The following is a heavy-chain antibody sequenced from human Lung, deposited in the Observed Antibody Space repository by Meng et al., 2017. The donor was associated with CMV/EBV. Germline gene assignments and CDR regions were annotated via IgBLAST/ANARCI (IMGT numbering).Heavy chain of an antibody. J-gene: IGHJ4*02. Sequence: EXXKISCEAPGYNFWIGWVRQMPGKGLEWMGIIYLRDSETKYSPSFQGQVTISADKSINTAYLQWSSLKASDTAMYYCARLLDDILTGYFVPPFDYWGQGTXVTVSS. CDR2: IYLRDSET. V-gene: IGHV5-51*01. D-gene: IGHD3-9*01. CDR1: GYNFW. CDR3: ARLLDDILTGYFVPPFDY.